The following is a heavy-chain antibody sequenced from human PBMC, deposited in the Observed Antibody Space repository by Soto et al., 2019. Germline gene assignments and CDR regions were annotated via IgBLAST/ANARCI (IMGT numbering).Heavy chain of an antibody. CDR3: AKEGATTGSFDY. Sequence: GGSLRLSYAASGFTFSSYAMSWVRQAPGKGLEWVSAISGSGGSTYYTDSVKGRFTISRDNSKNTLYLQMNSLRAEDTAIYYCAKEGATTGSFDYWGQGTLVTVSS. D-gene: IGHD1-26*01. CDR1: GFTFSSYA. J-gene: IGHJ4*02. CDR2: ISGSGGST. V-gene: IGHV3-23*01.